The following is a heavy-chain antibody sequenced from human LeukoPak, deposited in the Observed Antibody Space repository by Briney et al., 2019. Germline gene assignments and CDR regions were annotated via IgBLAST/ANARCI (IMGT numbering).Heavy chain of an antibody. D-gene: IGHD6-13*01. V-gene: IGHV1-2*02. J-gene: IGHJ4*02. CDR3: AKDGSTRYFD. CDR1: GYTFTGYY. Sequence: ASVKVSCKASGYTFTGYYIHWVRQAPGQGLEWMGWINPSSGGTNYAQKFQGRVTMTRDTSVSTAYMELNRLTSDDTAVYYCAKDGSTRYFDWGQGTLVTVSS. CDR2: INPSSGGT.